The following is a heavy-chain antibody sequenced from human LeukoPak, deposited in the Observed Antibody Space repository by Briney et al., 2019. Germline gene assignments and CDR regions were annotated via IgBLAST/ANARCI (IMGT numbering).Heavy chain of an antibody. J-gene: IGHJ4*02. V-gene: IGHV1-2*02. D-gene: IGHD3-10*01. Sequence: ASVKVSCKASGYTFTSYGISWVRQAPGQGLEWMGWINPNSGGTNYAQKFQGRVTMTRDTSISTAYMELSRLRSDDTAAYYCARDRLLWFGELEYYFDYWGQGTLVTVSS. CDR3: ARDRLLWFGELEYYFDY. CDR2: INPNSGGT. CDR1: GYTFTSYG.